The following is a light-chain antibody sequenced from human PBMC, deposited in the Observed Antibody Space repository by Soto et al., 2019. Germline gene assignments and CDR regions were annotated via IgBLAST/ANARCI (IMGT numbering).Light chain of an antibody. J-gene: IGKJ5*01. CDR2: KAS. V-gene: IGKV1-5*03. CDR1: QSISAW. CDR3: QQYHSYPLT. Sequence: DIQMTQSPSTLSASVGERVTITCRASQSISAWLAWYQQKPGKAPKLLIYKASNVESGVPSRFSGSGSGTEFTLTISSLQLDDFATYYCQQYHSYPLTFGQGTRLEIK.